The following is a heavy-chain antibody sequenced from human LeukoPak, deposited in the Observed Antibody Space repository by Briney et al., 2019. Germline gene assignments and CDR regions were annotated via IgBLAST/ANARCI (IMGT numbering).Heavy chain of an antibody. J-gene: IGHJ4*02. V-gene: IGHV1-2*02. CDR3: ASRGVRGHHIPPPGGVDY. Sequence: ASVKVSCKASGYTFTDYYMHWVRQAPGQGFEWMGWIHPNSGGTNYAQKFQGRVTMTRDTSISTAYMELSGLRSDDTAVYYCASRGVRGHHIPPPGGVDYWGQGTLVAVSS. CDR2: IHPNSGGT. D-gene: IGHD6-13*01. CDR1: GYTFTDYY.